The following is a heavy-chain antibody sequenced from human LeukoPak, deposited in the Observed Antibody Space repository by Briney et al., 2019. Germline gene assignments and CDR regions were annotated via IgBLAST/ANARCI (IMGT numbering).Heavy chain of an antibody. CDR2: IIPVLGTA. CDR1: GGTFNNYA. D-gene: IGHD4-17*01. J-gene: IGHJ3*02. Sequence: SVKVSCKASGGTFNNYAIILVRQAPGQGLEWMGGIIPVLGTAKYAQEFQDRVTITADESTNTAYMELSSLKSEDTAVYFCARDRHCNSTSCLVHDYGDYLGDAFDIWRQGTMVAVCS. V-gene: IGHV1-69*13. CDR3: ARDRHCNSTSCLVHDYGDYLGDAFDI.